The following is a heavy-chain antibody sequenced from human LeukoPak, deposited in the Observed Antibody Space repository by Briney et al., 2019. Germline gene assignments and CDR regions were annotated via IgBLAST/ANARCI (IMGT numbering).Heavy chain of an antibody. J-gene: IGHJ4*02. CDR1: GFTFSSYG. Sequence: GGSLRLSCAASGFTFSSYGMTWVRQAPGEGLEWISSISGNGGATYYADSVKGRFTISRDNSKNTLNMQLFSLRAEDTAVYYCARIGAGSSRDYWGQGTLVTVSS. CDR3: ARIGAGSSRDY. D-gene: IGHD6-13*01. CDR2: ISGNGGAT. V-gene: IGHV3-23*01.